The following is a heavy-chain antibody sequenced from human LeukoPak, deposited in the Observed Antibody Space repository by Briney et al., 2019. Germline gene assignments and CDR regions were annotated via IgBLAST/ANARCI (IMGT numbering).Heavy chain of an antibody. D-gene: IGHD5-18*01. Sequence: ASVKVSCKASGYTFTDYFMHCVREAPGQALEWMGCINPNSGGTHYAQNFQGRVTMSRDTSISTAYMELSRLRSDDTAVNYCARDPGYSSPRGDYSGQGTLVTVSS. CDR2: INPNSGGT. V-gene: IGHV1-2*02. CDR1: GYTFTDYF. J-gene: IGHJ4*02. CDR3: ARDPGYSSPRGDY.